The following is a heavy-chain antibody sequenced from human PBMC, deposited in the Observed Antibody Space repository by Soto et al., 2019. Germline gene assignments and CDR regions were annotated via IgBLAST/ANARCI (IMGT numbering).Heavy chain of an antibody. V-gene: IGHV1-18*01. Sequence: EASVKVSCKASGYTFTSYGISWVRQAPGQGLEWMGWISAYNGNTNYAQKLQGRVTMTTDTSTSTAYMELRSLRSDDTAVYYCARDGGLTNYDSSGYLVYYYYGMDVWGQGTTVTVSS. J-gene: IGHJ6*02. D-gene: IGHD3-22*01. CDR2: ISAYNGNT. CDR3: ARDGGLTNYDSSGYLVYYYYGMDV. CDR1: GYTFTSYG.